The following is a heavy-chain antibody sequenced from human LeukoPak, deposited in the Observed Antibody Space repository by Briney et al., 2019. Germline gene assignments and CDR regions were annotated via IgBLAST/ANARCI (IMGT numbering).Heavy chain of an antibody. V-gene: IGHV3-7*02. CDR3: ASPPVVTAGNLYFQH. CDR1: GFTFSSYW. Sequence: GGSLRLSCGASGFTFSSYWMTWVRQAPGKGLEWVANIKPQGSAKYYVDSVKGRFTISRDNAKNSLYLQMNSLRVEDTAIYYCASPPVVTAGNLYFQHWGQGTLDTVSS. CDR2: IKPQGSAK. D-gene: IGHD2-2*01. J-gene: IGHJ1*01.